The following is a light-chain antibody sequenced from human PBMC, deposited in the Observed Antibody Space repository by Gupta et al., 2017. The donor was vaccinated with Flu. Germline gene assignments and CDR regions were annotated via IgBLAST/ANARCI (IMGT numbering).Light chain of an antibody. CDR3: SSHAGRVTWV. CDR2: DVT. CDR1: SNDVGGSNR. V-gene: IGLV2-11*01. J-gene: IGLJ1*01. Sequence: QSAPTQPRSVSGSPGQSVTISCTGSSNDVGGSNRVSWYQQRPGKAPKLILYDVTERPSGVPDRLSGSKSGNTASLTISGLQADEEADYYCSSHAGRVTWVFGTGTTVTVL.